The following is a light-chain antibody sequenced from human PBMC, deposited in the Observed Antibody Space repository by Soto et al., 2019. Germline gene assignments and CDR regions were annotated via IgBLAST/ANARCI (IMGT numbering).Light chain of an antibody. Sequence: QSVLTQPASVSGSPGQSITISCTGTSSDVGGYNYVSWYQHYPGKAPKLMICEVSNRPSGVSNRFSGSKSGNTASLTISGLRAEDEADYYCSSYTSINTHVVFGGGTKLTVL. V-gene: IGLV2-14*01. CDR2: EVS. J-gene: IGLJ2*01. CDR1: SSDVGGYNY. CDR3: SSYTSINTHVV.